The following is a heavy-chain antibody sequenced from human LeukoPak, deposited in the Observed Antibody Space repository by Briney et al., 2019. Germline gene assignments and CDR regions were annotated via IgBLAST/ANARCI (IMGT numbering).Heavy chain of an antibody. CDR3: ARTTTPHYYGSGSYALGY. D-gene: IGHD3-10*01. Sequence: GGSLRLSCAASGFTFSSYAMHWVRQAPGKGLEWVAVISYDGSNKYYADSVKGRFTISRDNSKNTLYLQVNSLRAEDTAVYYCARTTTPHYYGSGSYALGYWGQGTLVTVPS. J-gene: IGHJ4*02. V-gene: IGHV3-30-3*01. CDR1: GFTFSSYA. CDR2: ISYDGSNK.